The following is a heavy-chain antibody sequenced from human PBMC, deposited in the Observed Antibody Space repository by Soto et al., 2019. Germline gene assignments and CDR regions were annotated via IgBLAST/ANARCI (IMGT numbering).Heavy chain of an antibody. CDR2: ISATGAGT. J-gene: IGHJ4*02. D-gene: IGHD1-7*01. CDR1: GFTFSSYA. Sequence: RLSCAASGFTFSSYAMSWVRQAPGKGLEWVSAISATGAGTYYADSVKGRFTISRDNSKNTLYLQMTSLRADDTAVYYCAKDRRAGGNYGFYSDFWGQGALVTVSS. CDR3: AKDRRAGGNYGFYSDF. V-gene: IGHV3-23*01.